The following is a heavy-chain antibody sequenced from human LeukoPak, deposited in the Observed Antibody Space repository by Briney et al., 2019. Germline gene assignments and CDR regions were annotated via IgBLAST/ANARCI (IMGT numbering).Heavy chain of an antibody. V-gene: IGHV1-69*13. Sequence: SVKVSCKASGGTFSSYAISWVRQAPGQGLEWMGGIIPIFGTANYAQKFQGRVTITADESTSAAYMELSSLRSEDTAVYYCARDPLMVYAIRPPGYYYYGMDVWGQGTTVTVSS. CDR2: IIPIFGTA. CDR3: ARDPLMVYAIRPPGYYYYGMDV. CDR1: GGTFSSYA. J-gene: IGHJ6*02. D-gene: IGHD2-8*01.